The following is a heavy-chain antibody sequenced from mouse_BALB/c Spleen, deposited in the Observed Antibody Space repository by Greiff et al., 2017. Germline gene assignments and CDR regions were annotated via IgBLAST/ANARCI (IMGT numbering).Heavy chain of an antibody. D-gene: IGHD1-2*01. V-gene: IGHV1-14*01. CDR3: SRGKFITHFAC. J-gene: IGHJ3*01. CDR2: INPYNDGT. CDR1: GYTFTSYV. Sequence: VQLQQSGPELVKPGASVKMSCKASGYTFTSYVMHWVKQKPGQGLEWIGYINPYNDGTKYNEKFKGKATLTSDKSSSTAYMELSSLTSEDSAVYYCSRGKFITHFACWGEGTLVTVSA.